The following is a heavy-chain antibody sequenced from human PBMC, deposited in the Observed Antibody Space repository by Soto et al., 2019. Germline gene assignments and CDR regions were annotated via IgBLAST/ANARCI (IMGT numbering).Heavy chain of an antibody. CDR3: AREKAVTTSRWIDP. CDR2: ISSSSSTI. Sequence: GGSLRLSCAASGFTFSSYSMNWVRQAPGKGLEWVSYISSSSSTIYYADSVKGRFTISRDNAKNSLYLQMNSLRDEDTAVYYCAREKAVTTSRWIDPWGQGTLVTVSS. D-gene: IGHD6-19*01. J-gene: IGHJ5*02. V-gene: IGHV3-48*02. CDR1: GFTFSSYS.